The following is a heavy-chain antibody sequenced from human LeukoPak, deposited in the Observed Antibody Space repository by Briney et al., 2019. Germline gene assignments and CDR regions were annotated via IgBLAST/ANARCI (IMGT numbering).Heavy chain of an antibody. Sequence: QPGGSLRLSCAASGFTFSSYAMHWVRQAPGKGLEWVAVISYDGSNKYYADSVKGRFTISRDNSKNTLYLQMNSLRAEDTAVYYCARARGSYSFDFWGQGTLVTVSS. D-gene: IGHD1-26*01. CDR2: ISYDGSNK. V-gene: IGHV3-30-3*01. CDR1: GFTFSSYA. CDR3: ARARGSYSFDF. J-gene: IGHJ4*02.